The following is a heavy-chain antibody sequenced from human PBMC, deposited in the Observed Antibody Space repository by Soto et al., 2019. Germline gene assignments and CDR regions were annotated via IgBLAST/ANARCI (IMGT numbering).Heavy chain of an antibody. V-gene: IGHV4-30-4*01. J-gene: IGHJ4*02. CDR2: IYYSRTT. D-gene: IGHD6-13*01. CDR3: ATVRSRWNIDY. CDR1: GGSINSDHHY. Sequence: QVQLQESGPGLVKPTQTLSLTRIVSGGSINSDHHYWSWIREPPGKGLEWIGYIYYSRTTHSNPSLKSRLFISLDTSKNQFSLQLTSVTAADTAVYYCATVRSRWNIDYWGQGTLVTVSS.